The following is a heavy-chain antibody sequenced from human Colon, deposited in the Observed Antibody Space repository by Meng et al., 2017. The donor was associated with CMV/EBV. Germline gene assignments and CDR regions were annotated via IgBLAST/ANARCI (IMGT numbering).Heavy chain of an antibody. D-gene: IGHD1-1*01. CDR1: GGSISSTSYY. CDR2: VYYSGST. Sequence: SETLSLTCNVSGGSISSTSYYWAWIRQSPGKGLEWIGSVYYSGSTYSNPSLSSRLSISLDRSKNQFSLKLRSVTAADTAMYFCARGLGHASNNSHDYWGQGTLVTVSS. V-gene: IGHV4-39*07. J-gene: IGHJ4*02. CDR3: ARGLGHASNNSHDY.